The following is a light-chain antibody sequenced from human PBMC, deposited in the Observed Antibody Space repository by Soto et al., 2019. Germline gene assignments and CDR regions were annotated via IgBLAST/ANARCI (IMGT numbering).Light chain of an antibody. V-gene: IGKV3D-15*01. Sequence: EIVLTQSPATLSLSPGERATLSCRASQSVSSYLAWYQQKPGQAPRLLIYDASSRATGIPDRFSGSGSGTEFTLTISSLQSEGFAVYYCQQYNNWPPWTFGQGTKVDIK. CDR3: QQYNNWPPWT. CDR2: DAS. CDR1: QSVSSY. J-gene: IGKJ1*01.